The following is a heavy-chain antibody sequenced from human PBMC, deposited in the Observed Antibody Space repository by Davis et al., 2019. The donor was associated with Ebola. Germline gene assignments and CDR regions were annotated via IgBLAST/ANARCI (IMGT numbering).Heavy chain of an antibody. J-gene: IGHJ6*02. V-gene: IGHV3-23*01. CDR2: ISGSGGST. Sequence: PGGSLRLSCAASGFTFSSYAMSWVRQAPGKGLEWVSAISGSGGSTYYADSVKGRFTISRDNSKNTLYLQMNSLRAEDTAVYYCAKDWVYSSSRGTYYYYGMDVWGQGTTVTVSS. D-gene: IGHD6-6*01. CDR1: GFTFSSYA. CDR3: AKDWVYSSSRGTYYYYGMDV.